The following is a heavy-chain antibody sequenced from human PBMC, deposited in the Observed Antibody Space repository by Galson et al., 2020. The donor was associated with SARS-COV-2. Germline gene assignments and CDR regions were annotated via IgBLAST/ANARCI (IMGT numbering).Heavy chain of an antibody. D-gene: IGHD2-8*01. CDR2: ILFDGSEI. J-gene: IGHJ4*02. CDR3: ANIPASNDHGDY. CDR1: GFDFGTYN. Sequence: QLGESLKISCAASGFDFGTYNMHWVRQAPGKGLEWVAHILFDGSEIHYADSVKGRFTIPRDNSKNTLYLQMSSLKAEDTALYSCANIPASNDHGDYWGQGTLVTVSS. V-gene: IGHV3-30*02.